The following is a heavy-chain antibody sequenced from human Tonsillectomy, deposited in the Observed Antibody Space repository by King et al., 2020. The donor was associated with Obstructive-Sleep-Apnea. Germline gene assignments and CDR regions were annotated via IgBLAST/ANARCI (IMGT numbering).Heavy chain of an antibody. J-gene: IGHJ4*02. CDR1: GGSITSYY. D-gene: IGHD3-10*01. V-gene: IGHV4-59*08. CDR3: ATSAPGS. Sequence: MQLKESGPGLVKPSETLSLTCNVSGGSITSYYWSWIRQPPGKRLEWIGHIYYSGSTDYNPSLKSRVTISVDTSKNQISLKVKSVTAADTAVYYCATSAPGSWGQGTLVTVSS. CDR2: IYYSGST.